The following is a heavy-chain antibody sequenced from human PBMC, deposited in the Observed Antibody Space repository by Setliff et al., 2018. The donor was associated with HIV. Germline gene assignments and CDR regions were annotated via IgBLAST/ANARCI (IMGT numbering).Heavy chain of an antibody. CDR1: GYPFSDYD. V-gene: IGHV1-18*01. D-gene: IGHD6-13*01. J-gene: IGHJ4*02. CDR3: AREHSTTWPYFDF. Sequence: GASVKVSCKASGYPFSDYDVAWVRQAPGQGLEWMGWISGYSGHTSYAQKIQGRVTMTTDTSTSTAYMELRSLRSDDTAVYFCAREHSTTWPYFDFWGQGTLVTVSS. CDR2: ISGYSGHT.